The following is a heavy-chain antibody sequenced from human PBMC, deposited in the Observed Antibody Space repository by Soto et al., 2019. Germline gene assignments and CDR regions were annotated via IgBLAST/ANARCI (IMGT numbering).Heavy chain of an antibody. Sequence: PGGSLRLSCAASGFTFSSYWMSWVRQAPGKGLEWVANIKQDGSEKYYVDSVKGRFTISRDNAKNSLYLQMNSLRAEDTAVYYCASLGADSSGYNYLTGAFDIWGQGTMVTVSS. D-gene: IGHD3-22*01. V-gene: IGHV3-7*01. CDR2: IKQDGSEK. CDR1: GFTFSSYW. CDR3: ASLGADSSGYNYLTGAFDI. J-gene: IGHJ3*02.